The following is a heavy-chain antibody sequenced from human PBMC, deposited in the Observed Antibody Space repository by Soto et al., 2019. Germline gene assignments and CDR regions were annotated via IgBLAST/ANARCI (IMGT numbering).Heavy chain of an antibody. V-gene: IGHV4-59*11. CDR2: TSYSGST. CDR1: GDSISSHY. CDR3: ARGSILTGYPKYYFDY. D-gene: IGHD3-9*01. J-gene: IGHJ4*02. Sequence: SETLSLTCTVSGDSISSHYWSWIRQPPGKGLEWIGYTSYSGSTNYKPSLKSRVTISLDTSKNQFSLKLSSVTAADTAVYFCARGSILTGYPKYYFDYWGQGTLVTVSS.